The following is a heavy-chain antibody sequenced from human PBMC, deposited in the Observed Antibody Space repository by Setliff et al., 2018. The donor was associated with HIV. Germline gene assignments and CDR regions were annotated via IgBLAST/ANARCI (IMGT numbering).Heavy chain of an antibody. CDR1: GYKFTDYW. V-gene: IGHV5-51*01. J-gene: IGHJ3*02. Sequence: PGESLKISCKGFGYKFTDYWVGWVRQMPGEGLEWMGVIYGDGSDPRYSPSFQGQVTISVDKPINTAYLRWTSLKASDTALYYCARPQYHQSSDAFDIWGQGTMVTVSS. CDR3: ARPQYHQSSDAFDI. CDR2: IYGDGSDP.